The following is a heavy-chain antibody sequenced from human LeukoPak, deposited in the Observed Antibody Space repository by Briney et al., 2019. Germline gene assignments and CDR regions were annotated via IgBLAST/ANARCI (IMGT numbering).Heavy chain of an antibody. CDR2: INHSGST. J-gene: IGHJ4*02. CDR3: ARGLHDSWTGENY. CDR1: DGSFSGYY. V-gene: IGHV4-34*01. D-gene: IGHD3-3*01. Sequence: PSETLSLTCAVYDGSFSGYYWSWIRQPPGKALDWIGEINHSGSTNYNPSLKSRVTISLDTSKSQFSLKVRYVTAADTAVYYCARGLHDSWTGENYWGQGTLVTVSS.